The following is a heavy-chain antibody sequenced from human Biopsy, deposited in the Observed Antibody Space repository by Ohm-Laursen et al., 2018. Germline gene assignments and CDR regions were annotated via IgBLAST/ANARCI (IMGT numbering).Heavy chain of an antibody. CDR2: INHSGRT. CDR3: VRGVDYYDPYRYYALDV. Sequence: GTLSLTCAAYGESFNGYYWSWIRQTPGKGLEWIGEINHSGRTNYNPSLKSRVTISVDTSKNQFSLKVRSVTAADTAVYYCVRGVDYYDPYRYYALDVWGQGTTVTVSS. J-gene: IGHJ6*02. CDR1: GESFNGYY. D-gene: IGHD3-22*01. V-gene: IGHV4-34*01.